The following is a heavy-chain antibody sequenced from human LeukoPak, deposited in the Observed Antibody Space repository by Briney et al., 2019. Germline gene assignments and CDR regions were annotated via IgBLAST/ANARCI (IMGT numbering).Heavy chain of an antibody. CDR3: ARGMGSSWFLYYFKY. CDR2: IYPTGST. V-gene: IGHV4-30-2*01. Sequence: SETLSLTCAVSGVSISSGGYSWSWIRQPPGQGLEWIGYIYPTGSTYYNPSLNSRVTISIDRSKNQFSLRLNSVTAADTAVYLCARGMGSSWFLYYFKYWGQGALVTVSS. CDR1: GVSISSGGYS. J-gene: IGHJ4*02. D-gene: IGHD6-13*01.